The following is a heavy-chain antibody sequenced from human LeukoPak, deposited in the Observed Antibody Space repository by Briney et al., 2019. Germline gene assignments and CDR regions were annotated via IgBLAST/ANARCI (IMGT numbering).Heavy chain of an antibody. CDR2: FYYSGNT. CDR3: ARRRVGAPPHFDY. J-gene: IGHJ4*02. V-gene: IGHV4-59*08. D-gene: IGHD1-26*01. CDR1: GGSISSYY. Sequence: PSETLSLTCSVSGGSISSYYWSWIRQPPGKGLEWIGYFYYSGNTNYNPSLKSRVTMSVGTSKNQFSLKLNSVTAADTAVYYCARRRVGAPPHFDYWGQGTLVTVSS.